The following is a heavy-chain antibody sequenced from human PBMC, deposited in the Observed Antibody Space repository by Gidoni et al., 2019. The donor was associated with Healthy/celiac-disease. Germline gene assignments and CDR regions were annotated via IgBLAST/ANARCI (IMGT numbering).Heavy chain of an antibody. V-gene: IGHV4-38-2*02. CDR1: GYSISSGYY. D-gene: IGHD4-17*01. Sequence: QVQLQESGPGLVKPSETLSLTCAVSGYSISSGYYWGWIRQPPGKGLEWIGSIYHSGSTYYNPSLKSRVTISVDTSKNQFSLKLSSVTAADTAVYYCARDPLYGDSFDYWGQGTLVTVSS. CDR3: ARDPLYGDSFDY. J-gene: IGHJ4*02. CDR2: IYHSGST.